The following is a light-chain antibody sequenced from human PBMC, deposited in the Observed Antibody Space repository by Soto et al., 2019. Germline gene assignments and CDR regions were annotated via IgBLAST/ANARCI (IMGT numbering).Light chain of an antibody. J-gene: IGKJ1*01. CDR3: QQSYSTPWT. CDR2: AAS. V-gene: IGKV1-39*01. CDR1: QSISSW. Sequence: DIQMTQSPSTLSASVGDRVTITCRASQSISSWLVWYQQKPGKAPKLLIYAASSLQSGVPSRFSGSGSGTDFTLTISSLQPEDFATYYCQQSYSTPWTFGQGTKVDIK.